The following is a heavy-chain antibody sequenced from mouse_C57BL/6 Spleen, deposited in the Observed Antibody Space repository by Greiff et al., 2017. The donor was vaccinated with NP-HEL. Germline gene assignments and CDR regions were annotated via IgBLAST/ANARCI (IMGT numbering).Heavy chain of an antibody. CDR1: GYTFTDYE. V-gene: IGHV1-15*01. Sequence: VQLQQSGAELVRPGASVTLSCKASGYTFTDYEMHWVKQTPVHGLEWIGAIDPESGGTAYNQKFKGKAILTADKSSSTAYMELRSLTSEDSAVXYYTRFDYWGQGTTLTVSS. CDR3: TRFDY. CDR2: IDPESGGT. J-gene: IGHJ2*01.